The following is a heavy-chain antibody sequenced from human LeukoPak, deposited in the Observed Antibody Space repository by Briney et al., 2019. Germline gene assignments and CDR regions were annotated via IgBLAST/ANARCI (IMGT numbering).Heavy chain of an antibody. Sequence: QSGGSLRLSCAASGFTFSSYWMSWVRQAPGKGLEWVANIKQDGSEKYYVDSVKGRFTISRDNAKNSLYLQMNSLRAEDTAVYYCARDRRPCSSTSCYFWQERDYYYGMDVWGQGTTVTVSS. D-gene: IGHD2-2*01. V-gene: IGHV3-7*01. CDR1: GFTFSSYW. J-gene: IGHJ6*02. CDR3: ARDRRPCSSTSCYFWQERDYYYGMDV. CDR2: IKQDGSEK.